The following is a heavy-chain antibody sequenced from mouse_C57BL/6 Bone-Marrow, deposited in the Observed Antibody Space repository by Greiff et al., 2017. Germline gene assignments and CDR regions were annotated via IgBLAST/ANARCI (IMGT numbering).Heavy chain of an antibody. Sequence: QVQLQQPGAELVMPGASVKLSCKASGYTFTSYWMHWVKQRPGQGLEWIGEIDPSDSYTNYNQKFKGKSTLTVDKSTSTAYMQLSSLTSEDSAVYYCARGTTVVATDYWGQSTTHTVSS. J-gene: IGHJ2*01. CDR2: IDPSDSYT. V-gene: IGHV1-69*01. CDR3: ARGTTVVATDY. D-gene: IGHD1-1*01. CDR1: GYTFTSYW.